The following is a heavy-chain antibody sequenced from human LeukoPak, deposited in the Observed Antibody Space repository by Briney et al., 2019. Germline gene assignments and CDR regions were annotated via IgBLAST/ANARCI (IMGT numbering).Heavy chain of an antibody. CDR1: GYTFTGYY. V-gene: IGHV1-2*02. D-gene: IGHD4-17*01. CDR2: INPNSGGT. CDR3: AREMTTVTTSAFDI. J-gene: IGHJ3*02. Sequence: ASVKVSCKASGYTFTGYYMHWVRQAPGQGLEWMGWINPNSGGTNYAQKFQGRVTMTRDTSISTAYMELSRLRSDDTAVYYCAREMTTVTTSAFDIWRQGTMVTVSS.